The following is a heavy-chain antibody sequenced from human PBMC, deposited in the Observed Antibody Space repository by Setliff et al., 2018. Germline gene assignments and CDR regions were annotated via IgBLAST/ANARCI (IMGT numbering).Heavy chain of an antibody. D-gene: IGHD6-13*01. V-gene: IGHV3-23*01. J-gene: IGHJ4*02. CDR3: VKDVVGYSSTWPKRDYFDY. CDR2: ISDTALGI. Sequence: GGSLRLSCAASGFTFNTYAMSWVRQPPGKGLEWVSSISDTALGIYYADSVRCRFTISRDNSKKTLYLQMNSLRAEDTAVYYCVKDVVGYSSTWPKRDYFDYWGQGTLVTVSS. CDR1: GFTFNTYA.